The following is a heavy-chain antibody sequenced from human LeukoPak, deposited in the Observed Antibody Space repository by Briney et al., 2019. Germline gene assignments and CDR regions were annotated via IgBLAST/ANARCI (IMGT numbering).Heavy chain of an antibody. J-gene: IGHJ4*02. D-gene: IGHD3-22*01. Sequence: SETLSLTCAVYGGSFSDYFWSWIRQPPGKGLEWIGEISHSGSTTYNPTLRSRVTISGDTSKKQFSLKLSSVTAADTAVYYCVTYYYGSSAPKRNYWGQGILVTVSS. CDR2: ISHSGST. CDR1: GGSFSDYF. V-gene: IGHV4-34*01. CDR3: VTYYYGSSAPKRNY.